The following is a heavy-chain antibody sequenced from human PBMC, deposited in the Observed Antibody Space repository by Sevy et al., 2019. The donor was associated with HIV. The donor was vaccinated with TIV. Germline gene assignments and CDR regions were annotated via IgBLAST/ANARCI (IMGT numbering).Heavy chain of an antibody. J-gene: IGHJ4*02. CDR3: TAGVGAAGFDY. D-gene: IGHD1-26*01. CDR1: GFSFSNAW. Sequence: GGSLRLSCAASGFSFSNAWMSWVRQAPGKGLEWVGRIKRKTEGATRDLAAPVEGRLLISRDDSRNTVYLQMNSLKTEDTAVYYCTAGVGAAGFDYWGQGTLVTVSS. CDR2: IKRKTEGATR. V-gene: IGHV3-15*01.